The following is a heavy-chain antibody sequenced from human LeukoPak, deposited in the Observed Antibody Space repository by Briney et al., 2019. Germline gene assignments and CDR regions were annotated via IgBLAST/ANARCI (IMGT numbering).Heavy chain of an antibody. V-gene: IGHV4-39*01. CDR1: GDSINTGDDY. D-gene: IGHD5-12*01. CDR3: ARHRLATIRAPFDH. J-gene: IGHJ4*02. Sequence: SGTLSLTCTVSGDSINTGDDYRGWIRQPLGRGLEWLGTIHYSGTTYYNPSLKSRVSISVETSKNHFSLKVTSVTAADTAVYFCARHRLATIRAPFDHWGQGALVTVSS. CDR2: IHYSGTT.